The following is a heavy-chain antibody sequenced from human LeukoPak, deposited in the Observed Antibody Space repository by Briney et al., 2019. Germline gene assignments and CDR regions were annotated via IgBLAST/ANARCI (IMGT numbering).Heavy chain of an antibody. D-gene: IGHD4-23*01. CDR2: IIPIFGTA. CDR3: ARAVNTVVTPDAFDI. Sequence: SVKVSCKASGGTFSSYAISWVRQAPGQGLEWMGGIIPIFGTANYAQKFQGRVTITADESTSTAYMELSSLRSEDTAVYYCARAVNTVVTPDAFDIWGQGTLVTVSS. J-gene: IGHJ3*02. V-gene: IGHV1-69*13. CDR1: GGTFSSYA.